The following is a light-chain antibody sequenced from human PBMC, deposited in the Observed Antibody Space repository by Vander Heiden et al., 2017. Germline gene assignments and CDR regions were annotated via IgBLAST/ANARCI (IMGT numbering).Light chain of an antibody. CDR2: DVN. CDR1: SSDVGAYNY. V-gene: IGLV2-11*01. CDR3: RSYAATYISYV. Sequence: QSALTQPRSLSGSPGQSVIISCTGTSSDVGAYNYVSWYQQHPGKAPTLMIYDVNARPSGVPDRFSASKSANTASLTTSGLQAEEEADYYCRSYAATYISYVFGPGTKV. J-gene: IGLJ1*01.